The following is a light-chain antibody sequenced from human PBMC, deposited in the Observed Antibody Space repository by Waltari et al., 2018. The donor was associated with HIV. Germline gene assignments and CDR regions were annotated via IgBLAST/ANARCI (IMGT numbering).Light chain of an antibody. V-gene: IGLV2-23*01. CDR2: GGS. CDR3: SAYVGTLTPA. J-gene: IGLJ3*02. Sequence: QSALTPPASVSASPGPSLTISCLASTFDIWFMTFVSWYPHFPGRAPQLIIYGGSLRSSRVSHRFSASNSGKTASLTMSGLQTADEAIYYCSAYVGTLTPAFGGGTQVTVL. CDR1: TFDIWFMTF.